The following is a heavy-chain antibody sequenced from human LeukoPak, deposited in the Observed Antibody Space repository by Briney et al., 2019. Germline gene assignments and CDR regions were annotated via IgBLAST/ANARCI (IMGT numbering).Heavy chain of an antibody. CDR3: ARGLVAAAASVGDAFDI. D-gene: IGHD6-13*01. CDR1: GGSFSNYY. V-gene: IGHV4-34*01. Sequence: PSETLSLTCAVYGGSFSNYYWSWIRQPPGKGLEWIGEINHSGTTNYNPSLKSRVTISVDTSKNQFSLKLSSVTAADTAVYYCARGLVAAAASVGDAFDIWGQGTMVTVSS. CDR2: INHSGTT. J-gene: IGHJ3*02.